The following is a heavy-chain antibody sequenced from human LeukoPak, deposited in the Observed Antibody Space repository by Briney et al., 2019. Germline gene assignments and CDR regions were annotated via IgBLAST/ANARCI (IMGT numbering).Heavy chain of an antibody. V-gene: IGHV4-4*07. J-gene: IGHJ4*02. CDR3: TRGTVETTAGFE. CDR2: IFATGTT. CDR1: GTSISSSNSYR. Sequence: SETLSLTCMVFGTSISSSNSYRWSWVRQSAGKGLKWIGRIFATGTTNYNPSLKSRVTMSVDTPNNQFSLRLRAVTAADTAVYYCTRGTVETTAGFEWGRGTLVTVYS. D-gene: IGHD1-26*01.